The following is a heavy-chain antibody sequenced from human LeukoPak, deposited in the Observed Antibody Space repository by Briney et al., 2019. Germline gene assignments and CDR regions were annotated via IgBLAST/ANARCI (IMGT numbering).Heavy chain of an antibody. Sequence: PSGTLSLTCAVYGGSFSGYYWSWIRQPPGKGLEWVSYISSSGSTIYYADSVKGRFTISRDNAKNSLYLQMNSLRAEDTAVYYCAELGITMIGGVWGKGTTVTISS. CDR2: ISSSGSTI. CDR1: GGSFSGYY. D-gene: IGHD3-10*02. V-gene: IGHV3-11*04. CDR3: AELGITMIGGV. J-gene: IGHJ6*04.